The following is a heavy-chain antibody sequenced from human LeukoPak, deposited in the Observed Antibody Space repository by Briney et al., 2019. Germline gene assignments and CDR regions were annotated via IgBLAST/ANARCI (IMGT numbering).Heavy chain of an antibody. CDR2: MNPNSGNT. J-gene: IGHJ6*03. V-gene: IGHV1-8*03. CDR3: ARRTEGYSSSWPYYYYYYMDV. Sequence: ASVKVSCKASGYTFTSYDINWVRQATGQGLEWMGWMNPNSGNTGYAQKFQGRVTITRNTSISTAYMELSSLRSEGTAVYYCARRTEGYSSSWPYYYYYYMDVWGKGTTVTVSS. D-gene: IGHD6-13*01. CDR1: GYTFTSYD.